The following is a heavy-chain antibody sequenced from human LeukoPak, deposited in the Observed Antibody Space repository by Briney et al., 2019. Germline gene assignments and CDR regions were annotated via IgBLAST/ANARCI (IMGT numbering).Heavy chain of an antibody. CDR2: IYSGGST. D-gene: IGHD6-19*01. Sequence: PGGSLRLSCAASGFTVSSNYMSWVRQAPGKGLEWVSVIYSGGSTYYADSVKGRFTISRDNPENTLYLQMKSLRAEDTAVYYCAKGLAVDEYFQHWGQGTLVTVSS. J-gene: IGHJ1*01. V-gene: IGHV3-53*01. CDR3: AKGLAVDEYFQH. CDR1: GFTVSSNY.